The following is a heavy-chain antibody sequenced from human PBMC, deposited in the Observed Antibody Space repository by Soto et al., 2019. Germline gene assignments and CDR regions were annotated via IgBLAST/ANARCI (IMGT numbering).Heavy chain of an antibody. V-gene: IGHV4-31*03. Sequence: SETLSLTCTVSGGSISSGGYYWSWIRQHPGKGLEWIGYIYYSGSTYYNPSLKSRFTRSVSTTENEFTRKLSSVTAADTAVYYCACFCLKCSGGSCYSYAFDIWGQGTMVTVSS. CDR1: GGSISSGGYY. J-gene: IGHJ3*02. D-gene: IGHD2-15*01. CDR3: ACFCLKCSGGSCYSYAFDI. CDR2: IYYSGST.